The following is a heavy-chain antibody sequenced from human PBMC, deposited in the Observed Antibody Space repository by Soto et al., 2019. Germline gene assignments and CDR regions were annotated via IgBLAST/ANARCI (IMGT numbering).Heavy chain of an antibody. CDR1: GYSYTGNY. D-gene: IGHD6-13*01. CDR2: INPNSGGT. CDR3: AREAAAAVNYGMDV. Sequence: TSVKVSCEDSGYSYTGNYRHWVRQAPGQGLEWMGWINPNSGGTNYAQKFQGWVTMTRDTSISTAYMELSRLRSDDTAVYYCAREAAAAVNYGMDVWGQGTTVTVSS. V-gene: IGHV1-2*04. J-gene: IGHJ6*02.